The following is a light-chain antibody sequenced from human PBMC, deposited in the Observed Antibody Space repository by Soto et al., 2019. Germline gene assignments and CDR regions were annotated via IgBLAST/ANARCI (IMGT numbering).Light chain of an antibody. CDR1: QSISSW. J-gene: IGKJ1*01. Sequence: DIQMTQSPSTLSASVGDRVTITCRASQSISSWLAWYQQKPGKAPKLLIYDAFSLESGVPSTFSGSGSGTEFTLTISSLQPDDFATYYCQQHSSYPWTFGQGTKVEIK. CDR2: DAF. V-gene: IGKV1-5*01. CDR3: QQHSSYPWT.